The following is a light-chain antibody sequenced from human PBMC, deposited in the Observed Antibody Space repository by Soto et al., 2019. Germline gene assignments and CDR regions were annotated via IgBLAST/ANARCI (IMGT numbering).Light chain of an antibody. CDR1: SSDVGGYNY. CDR3: SSYTSSSTLYV. J-gene: IGLJ1*01. CDR2: DVS. Sequence: QSALTQPASVSGSPGQSITIFCTGTSSDVGGYNYVSWYQQHPGKAPKLMIYDVSNRPSGVSNRFSGSKSGNTASLTISGLQAEDEPDYYCSSYTSSSTLYVFGTGTKLTVL. V-gene: IGLV2-14*01.